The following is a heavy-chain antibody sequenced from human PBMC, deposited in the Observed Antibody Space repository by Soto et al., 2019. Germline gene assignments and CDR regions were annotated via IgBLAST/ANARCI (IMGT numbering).Heavy chain of an antibody. V-gene: IGHV3-11*01. CDR1: GFTFTDYY. D-gene: IGHD5-12*01. Sequence: QVQLVESGGGLVKPGGSLRLSCAASGFTFTDYYMSWIRQIPGTGLEWISYISVRGAVIHYIVSVKGRFTISRDNAKNSVFLQMDSLRVEDSAIYYCARERAPDIRFDSWGQGTLVTVSS. CDR3: ARERAPDIRFDS. J-gene: IGHJ5*01. CDR2: ISVRGAVI.